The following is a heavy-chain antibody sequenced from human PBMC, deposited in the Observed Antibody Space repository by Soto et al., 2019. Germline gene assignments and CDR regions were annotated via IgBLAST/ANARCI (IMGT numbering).Heavy chain of an antibody. D-gene: IGHD3-3*01. CDR1: GFMFSRYA. CDR2: ISTDGSVT. Sequence: QVQLVESGGRVVQPGGSLRLSCAASGFMFSRYAIHWVRQAPGKGLEWVAVISTDGSVTYYADSVRGRFSISRDKSKNTADLELNGMRDDDPGVFYCARSRSGAVPDFFGYWGQGTLVTVAS. CDR3: ARSRSGAVPDFFGY. J-gene: IGHJ1*01. V-gene: IGHV3-30*14.